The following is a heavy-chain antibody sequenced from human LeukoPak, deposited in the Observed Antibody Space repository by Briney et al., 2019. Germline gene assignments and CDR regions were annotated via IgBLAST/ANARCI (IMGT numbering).Heavy chain of an antibody. CDR2: IIPIFGTA. CDR3: ARDGRFGGVPDYYDSSGYYYGDAFDI. Sequence: SVKVSCKASGGTFSSYAISWVRQAPGQGLEWMGGIIPIFGTANYAQKFQGRVTITADESTSTAYMELSSLRSEDTAVYYCARDGRFGGVPDYYDSSGYYYGDAFDIWGQGTMVTVSS. CDR1: GGTFSSYA. V-gene: IGHV1-69*13. D-gene: IGHD3-22*01. J-gene: IGHJ3*02.